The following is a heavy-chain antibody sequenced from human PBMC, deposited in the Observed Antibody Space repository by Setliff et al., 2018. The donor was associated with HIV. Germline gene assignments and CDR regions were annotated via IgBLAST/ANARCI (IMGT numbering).Heavy chain of an antibody. D-gene: IGHD4-4*01. V-gene: IGHV1-2*02. Sequence: ASVKVSCKASGYTFSDYYLHWVRQAPGQAIEWMGWINPNSGGTNYAQKFQGRVTMTRDTSISTAYMELSRLRSDDTAVYYCARANSNYPIDYWGQGTLVTVSS. CDR2: INPNSGGT. CDR1: GYTFSDYY. CDR3: ARANSNYPIDY. J-gene: IGHJ4*02.